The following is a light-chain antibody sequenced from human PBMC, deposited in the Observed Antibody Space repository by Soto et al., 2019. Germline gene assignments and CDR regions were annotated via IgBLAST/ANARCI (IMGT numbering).Light chain of an antibody. J-gene: IGKJ2*01. CDR2: GAS. CDR1: QSVSSN. CDR3: HQYNNFMYS. V-gene: IGKV3-15*01. Sequence: EIVMTQSPATLSVSPGERASLSCRASQSVSSNLAWYQHKPGQAPRLLIFGASTRATGIPARFSGSGSGTEFTLTISSLQSEDSAIYFCHQYNNFMYSFGQGTKLALK.